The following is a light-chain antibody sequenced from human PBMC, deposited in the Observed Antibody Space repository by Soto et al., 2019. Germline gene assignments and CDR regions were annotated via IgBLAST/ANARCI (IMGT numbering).Light chain of an antibody. CDR3: QQYGNSPWT. J-gene: IGKJ1*01. Sequence: EIVLTQSPGTLSLSPGERATPSCRASQSVSSTYLAWYQQKPGQAPRLLIYGASSRATGIPDRFSGSGSGTDFTLTISRLEPEDFAVYYCQQYGNSPWTFGQGTKVEIK. CDR1: QSVSSTY. CDR2: GAS. V-gene: IGKV3-20*01.